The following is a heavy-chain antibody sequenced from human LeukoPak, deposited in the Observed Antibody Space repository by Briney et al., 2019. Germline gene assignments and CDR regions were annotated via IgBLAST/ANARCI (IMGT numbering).Heavy chain of an antibody. CDR1: GGSISSSSYY. CDR3: ARHFGSITLAFDI. Sequence: SETLSLTCTVSGGSISSSSYYWGWIRQRPGTGLEWIGSIYYSGSTYYNPSLKSRVTISVDTSKNQFSLKLSSVTAAHQAVYYSARHFGSITLAFDIWGQGTMVTVSS. V-gene: IGHV4-39*01. D-gene: IGHD3-16*01. CDR2: IYYSGST. J-gene: IGHJ3*02.